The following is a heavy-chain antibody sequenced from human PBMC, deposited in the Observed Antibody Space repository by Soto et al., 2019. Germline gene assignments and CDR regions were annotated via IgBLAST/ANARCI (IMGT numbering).Heavy chain of an antibody. J-gene: IGHJ2*01. CDR2: IYYSGST. CDR1: GGSISSYY. V-gene: IGHV4-59*01. D-gene: IGHD3-16*01. Sequence: QVQLQESGPGLVKPSETLSLTCTVSGGSISSYYWSWIRQPPGKGLEWIGYIYYSGSTNYNPSLNSRVTISVDTSKTQFSLELSSVTAADTAVYYCARDWRGGENWYFDLWGRGTLVTVSS. CDR3: ARDWRGGENWYFDL.